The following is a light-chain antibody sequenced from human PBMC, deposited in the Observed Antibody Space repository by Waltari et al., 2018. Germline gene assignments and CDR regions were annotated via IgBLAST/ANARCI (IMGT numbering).Light chain of an antibody. J-gene: IGKJ1*01. CDR3: HQSSRSWT. V-gene: IGKV6-21*02. CDR1: QSIGTY. Sequence: IPCRASQSIGTYLHWYQQKPDQSPKLLIKYASQSISGVPSRFSGSGSGTDFTLTINSLEAEDAATYYCHQSSRSWTFGQGTKVEIK. CDR2: YAS.